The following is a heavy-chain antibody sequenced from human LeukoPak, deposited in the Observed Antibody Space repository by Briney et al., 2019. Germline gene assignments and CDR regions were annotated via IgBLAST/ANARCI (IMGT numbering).Heavy chain of an antibody. CDR1: GGSISSSSYY. Sequence: PSETLSLTCTVSGGSISSSSYYWSWIRQSPGKGLEWIGHIYYSGNANYNPSLKSRATISVDTSKSQFSLRLSSVTAADTALYYCASTPGVAATGTLWWFDPWGQGTLVTVSS. V-gene: IGHV4-61*01. J-gene: IGHJ5*02. D-gene: IGHD6-13*01. CDR3: ASTPGVAATGTLWWFDP. CDR2: IYYSGNA.